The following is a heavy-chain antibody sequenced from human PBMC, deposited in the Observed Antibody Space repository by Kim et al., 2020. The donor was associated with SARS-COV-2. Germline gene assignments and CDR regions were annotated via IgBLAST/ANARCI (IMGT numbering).Heavy chain of an antibody. CDR2: I. CDR3: ARGGYNSYFDY. J-gene: IGHJ4*02. Sequence: IYYDDSVKGRFTISRDNAKNSLYLQMNSLRAEDTAVYYCARGGYNSYFDYWGQGTLVTVSS. D-gene: IGHD5-12*01. V-gene: IGHV3-21*01.